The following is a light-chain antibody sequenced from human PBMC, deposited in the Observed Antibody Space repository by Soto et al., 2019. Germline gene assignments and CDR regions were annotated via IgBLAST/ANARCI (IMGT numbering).Light chain of an antibody. CDR2: WAS. V-gene: IGKV4-1*01. J-gene: IGKJ2*01. Sequence: DIVMTQSPDSLAVSLGERATINCKSSQSVLYSSNNKNYLAWYQQKPGQPPKLLIYWASTRESGVPDRFSGSGSRTDFTLTXXXXXAXXVXXXXXXXXXXXPPXTFGQGTKLEIK. CDR1: QSVLYSSNNKNY. CDR3: XXXXXXPPXT.